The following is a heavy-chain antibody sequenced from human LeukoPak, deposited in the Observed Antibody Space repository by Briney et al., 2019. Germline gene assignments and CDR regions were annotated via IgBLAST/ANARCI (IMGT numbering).Heavy chain of an antibody. CDR2: ISGSGGST. CDR1: GFTFSSYA. V-gene: IGHV3-23*01. D-gene: IGHD2-2*01. Sequence: GGSLRLSCVASGFTFSSYAMSWVRQAPGKGLEWVSAISGSGGSTYYADSVKGRFTISRDNSKNTLYLQMNSLRAEDTAVYYCAKDRVVVVPAGDYYYYGMDVWGQGTTVTVSS. J-gene: IGHJ6*02. CDR3: AKDRVVVVPAGDYYYYGMDV.